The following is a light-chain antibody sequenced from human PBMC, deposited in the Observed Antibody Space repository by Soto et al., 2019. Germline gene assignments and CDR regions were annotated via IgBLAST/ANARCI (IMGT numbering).Light chain of an antibody. J-gene: IGKJ1*01. Sequence: EVVLTQSPATLSLSPGDRATLSCRASQSVNNFLAWYQQKPGQTPRLLIYGASSKATGVPDRFYGTGSGTDFTLTISRLEPEDFAVYYCQQYSSSPQTFGQGTKVDIK. CDR3: QQYSSSPQT. V-gene: IGKV3-20*01. CDR1: QSVNNF. CDR2: GAS.